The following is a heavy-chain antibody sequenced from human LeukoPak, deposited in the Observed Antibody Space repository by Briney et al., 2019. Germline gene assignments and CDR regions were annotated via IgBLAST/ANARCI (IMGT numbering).Heavy chain of an antibody. V-gene: IGHV1-2*02. Sequence: GASVKVSCKASGYTFTDYYMHWVRQAPGQGLEWMGWINPNSGGTNYAQKFQGGVTMARDTSISTAYMELSRLRSDDTAVYYCAREGPIVGATHLVDYWGQGTLVSVSS. CDR3: AREGPIVGATHLVDY. CDR1: GYTFTDYY. D-gene: IGHD1-26*01. J-gene: IGHJ4*02. CDR2: INPNSGGT.